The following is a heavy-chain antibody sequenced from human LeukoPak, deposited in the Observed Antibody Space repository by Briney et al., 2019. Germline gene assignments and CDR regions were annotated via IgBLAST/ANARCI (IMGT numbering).Heavy chain of an antibody. V-gene: IGHV3-21*06. CDR2: ISSTGSYI. CDR3: ARGPLGRGVVLFY. D-gene: IGHD2-15*01. CDR1: GFAFASFS. Sequence: GGSLRLSCAASGFAFASFSMNWVRKAPGKTMEWVASISSTGSYIDYADSLKARFTISRDTATNSLYLQIDSLRAEDSAVYYCARGPLGRGVVLFYWGQGTLVTVSA. J-gene: IGHJ4*02.